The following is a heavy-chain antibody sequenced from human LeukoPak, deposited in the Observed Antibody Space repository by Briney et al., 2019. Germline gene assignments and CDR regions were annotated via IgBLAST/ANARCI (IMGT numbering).Heavy chain of an antibody. Sequence: GGSLRLSCAASGFTFSSFTMNWVRQAPGKGLEWVAAISSSSRDIFYADSVKGRFSISRDNTQNSLSLQMNSLRAEDTAVYYCVREAAATLFDYWGQETLVTVSS. CDR2: ISSSSRDI. J-gene: IGHJ4*02. V-gene: IGHV3-21*03. D-gene: IGHD1-26*01. CDR1: GFTFSSFT. CDR3: VREAAATLFDY.